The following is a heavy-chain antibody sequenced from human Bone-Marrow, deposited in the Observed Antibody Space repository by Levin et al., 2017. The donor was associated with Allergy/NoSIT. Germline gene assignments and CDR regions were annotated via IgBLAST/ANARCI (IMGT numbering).Heavy chain of an antibody. CDR1: GFTFDDYA. D-gene: IGHD6-13*01. J-gene: IGHJ5*02. Sequence: SLKISCAASGFTFDDYAMHWVRQAPGKGLEWVSGISWNSGSIGYADSVKGRFTISRDNAKNSLYLQMNSLRAEDTALYYCAKETIAAAGRGWFDPWGQGTLVTVSS. CDR3: AKETIAAAGRGWFDP. CDR2: ISWNSGSI. V-gene: IGHV3-9*01.